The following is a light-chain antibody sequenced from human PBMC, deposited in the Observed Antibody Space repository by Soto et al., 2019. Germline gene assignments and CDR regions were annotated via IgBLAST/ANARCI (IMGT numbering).Light chain of an antibody. J-gene: IGKJ1*01. CDR2: DAS. CDR3: QQYNSYSRT. V-gene: IGKV1-5*01. CDR1: QSISXR. Sequence: DIQMTQSPSTLSASVGDRVTITCRASQSISXRLDWYQQKPGKAPKVVIYDASSFESGVPSSFSGSGYGTEFTLTISSLQPDDFATYYCQQYNSYSRTFGQGTKVDIK.